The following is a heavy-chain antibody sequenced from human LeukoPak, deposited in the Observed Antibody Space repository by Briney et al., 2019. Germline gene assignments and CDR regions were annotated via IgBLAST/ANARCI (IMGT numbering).Heavy chain of an antibody. Sequence: GGSLRLSCAASGFTFSSYSMNWVRQAPGKGLEWVSSISSSSSYIYYADSVKGRFTISRDNAKNSLYLQMNSLRAEDTAVYYCARLSTSGAAAGTVYWGQGTLVTVSS. V-gene: IGHV3-21*01. D-gene: IGHD6-13*01. CDR1: GFTFSSYS. CDR3: ARLSTSGAAAGTVY. CDR2: ISSSSSYI. J-gene: IGHJ4*02.